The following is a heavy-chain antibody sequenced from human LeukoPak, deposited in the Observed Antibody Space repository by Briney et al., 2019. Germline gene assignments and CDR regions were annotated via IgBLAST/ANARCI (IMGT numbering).Heavy chain of an antibody. CDR1: GFTYSLYD. CDR3: ARVGSRGWNYFDY. Sequence: GGSLRLSCGASGFTYSLYDMHGASQATGQGLEWVSGIDTAGDTSYPGSVKGRFTTFRENAKNSVYLQMNSLRAWDTAVYYCARVGSRGWNYFDYWGQGTLVTVSS. J-gene: IGHJ4*02. V-gene: IGHV3-13*04. CDR2: IDTAGDT. D-gene: IGHD6-19*01.